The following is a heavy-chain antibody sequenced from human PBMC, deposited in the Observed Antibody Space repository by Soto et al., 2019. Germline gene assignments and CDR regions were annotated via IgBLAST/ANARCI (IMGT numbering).Heavy chain of an antibody. CDR1: GGSINTGYYS. CDR3: ARDKVGVDV. V-gene: IGHV4-30-2*01. CDR2: IYHSGST. Sequence: PSETLSLTCDVSGGSINTGYYSWSWIRQPPGKGLEWIGYIYHSGSTYYNPSLESRVTISVDRSNNQFSLKLTSVTPQDTAVYYCARDKVGVDVWGQGTTVTVPS. J-gene: IGHJ6*02.